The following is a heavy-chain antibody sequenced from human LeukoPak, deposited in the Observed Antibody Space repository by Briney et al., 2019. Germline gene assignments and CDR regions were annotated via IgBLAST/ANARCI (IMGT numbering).Heavy chain of an antibody. CDR1: GGSISSYY. Sequence: SETLSLTCTVSGGSISSYYWSWIRQPPGKGLEWIGYTYYSGSTNYNPSLKSRVTISVDTSKNQFSLKLSSVTAADTAVYYCATLLGWSSGWYFGYWGQGILVTVSS. CDR3: ATLLGWSSGWYFGY. J-gene: IGHJ4*02. CDR2: TYYSGST. D-gene: IGHD6-19*01. V-gene: IGHV4-59*01.